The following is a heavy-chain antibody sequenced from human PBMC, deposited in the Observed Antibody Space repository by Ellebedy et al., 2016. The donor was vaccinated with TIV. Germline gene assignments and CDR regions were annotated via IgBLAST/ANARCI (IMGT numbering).Heavy chain of an antibody. V-gene: IGHV3-23*01. J-gene: IGHJ5*02. CDR2: ISHRSPTT. CDR3: AKSAQVVS. Sequence: GGSLRLXXTASGFTFSNYAMTWVHQAPGKGPEWVSSISHRSPTTWYADSVKGRFTISRDNSKNTVVLHLSSLRVEDTAIYYCAKSAQVVSWGQGTLVTVSS. CDR1: GFTFSNYA.